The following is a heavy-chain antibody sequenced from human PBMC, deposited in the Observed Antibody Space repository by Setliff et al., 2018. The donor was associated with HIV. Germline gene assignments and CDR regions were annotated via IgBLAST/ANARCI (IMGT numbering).Heavy chain of an antibody. V-gene: IGHV4-59*11. CDR2: IYDSGTT. J-gene: IGHJ6*03. D-gene: IGHD6-13*01. Sequence: SETLSLTCTVSGGSISSHYWSWIRQPPGKGLEWIGYIYDSGTTNYNPSLRSRVTISIDTPKNQFSLKLRSVTAADTAVYYCARDLVAAGFRQEYYYYMDVWGKGTTVTVSS. CDR3: ARDLVAAGFRQEYYYYMDV. CDR1: GGSISSHY.